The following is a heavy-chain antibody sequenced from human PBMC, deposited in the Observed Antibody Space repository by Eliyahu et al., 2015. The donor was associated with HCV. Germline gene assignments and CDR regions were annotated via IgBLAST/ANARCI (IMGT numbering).Heavy chain of an antibody. D-gene: IGHD3-10*01. V-gene: IGHV3-21*01. Sequence: EVQLVESGGGLVKPGGSLRLSCAASGFTFSSYSMNWVRQAPGKGLEWVSSISSSSSYIYYADSVKGRFTISRDNAKNSLYLQMNSLRAEDTAVYYCARDKGGSRRYFDLWGRGTLVTVSS. CDR3: ARDKGGSRRYFDL. CDR1: GFTFSSYS. CDR2: ISSSSSYI. J-gene: IGHJ2*01.